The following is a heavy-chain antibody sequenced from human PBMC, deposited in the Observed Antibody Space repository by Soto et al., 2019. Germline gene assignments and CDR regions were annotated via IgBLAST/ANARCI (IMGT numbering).Heavy chain of an antibody. J-gene: IGHJ4*02. Sequence: GGSLRLSCAASGFTFSSYAMHWVRQAPGKGLEWVAVISYDGSNKYYADSVKGRFTISRDNSKNTLYLQMNSLRAEDTAVYYCARVYGSGSIDYWGQGTLVTVSS. V-gene: IGHV3-30-3*01. CDR2: ISYDGSNK. CDR3: ARVYGSGSIDY. D-gene: IGHD3-10*01. CDR1: GFTFSSYA.